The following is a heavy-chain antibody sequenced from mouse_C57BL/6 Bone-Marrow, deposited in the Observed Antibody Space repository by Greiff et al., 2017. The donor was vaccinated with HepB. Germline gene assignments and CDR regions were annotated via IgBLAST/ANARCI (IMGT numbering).Heavy chain of an antibody. J-gene: IGHJ4*01. CDR1: GYTFTSYW. Sequence: QVQLQQPGAELVRPGSSVKLSCKASGYTFTSYWMDWVKQRPGQGLEWIGNIYPSDSETHYNQKFKDKATLTVDKSSSTAYMQLSRLTSEDSAVYYCARRATTVVATDYAMDYWGQGTAVTVSS. CDR2: IYPSDSET. CDR3: ARRATTVVATDYAMDY. D-gene: IGHD1-1*01. V-gene: IGHV1-61*01.